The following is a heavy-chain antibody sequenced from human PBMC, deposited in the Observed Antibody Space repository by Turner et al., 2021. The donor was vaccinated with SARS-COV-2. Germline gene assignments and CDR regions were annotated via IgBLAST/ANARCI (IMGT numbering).Heavy chain of an antibody. CDR1: GFTFSSYS. CDR2: ITSSDT. D-gene: IGHD3-22*01. V-gene: IGHV3-21*01. Sequence: EVQLVESGGGLVKPGGSLRLSCAASGFTFSSYSMNWVCQAPGKGLEWVSSITSSDTYYADSVKGRFTISRDNAKNSLYLQMNSLRAEDTAVYYCVRDKDSSDYYYWGQGTLVTVSS. J-gene: IGHJ4*02. CDR3: VRDKDSSDYYY.